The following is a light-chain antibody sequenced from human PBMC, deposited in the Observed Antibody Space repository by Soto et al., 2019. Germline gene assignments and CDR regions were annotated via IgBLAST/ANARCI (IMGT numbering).Light chain of an antibody. V-gene: IGKV1-5*01. CDR2: SAS. Sequence: DIQMTQSPSSLSASVGDRVTISCRASQNITSYLNWYQQKPGKAPKLLIYSASGLQNGVPSRFSGSGSGTEFTLTISSLQPDDFATYYCQHYNSYSEAFGQGTKVDIK. CDR3: QHYNSYSEA. J-gene: IGKJ1*01. CDR1: QNITSY.